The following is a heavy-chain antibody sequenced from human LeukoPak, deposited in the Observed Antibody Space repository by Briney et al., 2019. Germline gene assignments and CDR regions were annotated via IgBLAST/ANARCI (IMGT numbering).Heavy chain of an antibody. D-gene: IGHD2-2*01. J-gene: IGHJ5*02. CDR1: GYSFTSYW. CDR3: ARLVGYCSSTSCYGTPSYNWFDP. V-gene: IGHV5-51*01. Sequence: GESLKISCKGSGYSFTSYWIGWVRRMPGKGLEWMGIIYPGDSDTRYSPSFQGQVTISADKSISTAYLQWSSLKASDTAMYYCARLVGYCSSTSCYGTPSYNWFDPWGQGTLVTVSS. CDR2: IYPGDSDT.